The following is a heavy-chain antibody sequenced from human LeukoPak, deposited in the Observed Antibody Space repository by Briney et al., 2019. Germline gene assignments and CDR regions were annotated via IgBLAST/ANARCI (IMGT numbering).Heavy chain of an antibody. V-gene: IGHV1-18*01. J-gene: IGHJ5*02. CDR2: ISAYNGNT. D-gene: IGHD4-23*01. Sequence: ASVKVSCKASGGTFSSYAISWVRQAPGQGLEWMGWISAYNGNTNYAQKLQGRVTMTTDTSTSTAYMELRSLRSDDTAVYYCARDLTTVVTPGRAWFDPWGQGTLVTVSS. CDR1: GGTFSSYA. CDR3: ARDLTTVVTPGRAWFDP.